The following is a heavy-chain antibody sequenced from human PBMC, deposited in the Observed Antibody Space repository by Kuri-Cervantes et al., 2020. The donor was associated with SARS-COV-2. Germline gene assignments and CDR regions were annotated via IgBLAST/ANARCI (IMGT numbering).Heavy chain of an antibody. D-gene: IGHD3-3*01. CDR1: GYTFTGYY. V-gene: IGHV1-2*02. CDR2: INPNSGGT. Sequence: ASVKVSCKASGYTFTGYYMHWVRQAPGQGLEWMGWINPNSGGTNYAQKFQDRVTMTRDTSISTAYMELSRLRSDDTAVYYCARVDFWSGYDVMDVWGKGTTVTVSS. CDR3: ARVDFWSGYDVMDV. J-gene: IGHJ6*03.